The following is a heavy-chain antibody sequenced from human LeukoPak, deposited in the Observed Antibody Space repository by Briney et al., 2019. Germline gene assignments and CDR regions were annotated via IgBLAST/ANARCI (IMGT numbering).Heavy chain of an antibody. CDR1: GGSFSGYY. CDR3: ARKGLPLAYDYVWGSYRSYYFDY. J-gene: IGHJ4*02. D-gene: IGHD3-16*02. V-gene: IGHV4-34*01. Sequence: PPVTLSLTCGVYGGSFSGYYWSWIRQPPRKGLEWIGENNHSGSNNYNLSLKSRVTISVDTSKNQFSLKLSSVTAADTAVYYCARKGLPLAYDYVWGSYRSYYFDYWGQGTLVTVSS. CDR2: NNHSGSN.